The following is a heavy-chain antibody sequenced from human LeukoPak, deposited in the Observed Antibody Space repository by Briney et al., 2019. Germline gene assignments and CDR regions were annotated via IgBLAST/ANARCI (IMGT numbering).Heavy chain of an antibody. V-gene: IGHV1-2*02. D-gene: IGHD6-19*01. CDR2: INPNSGGT. Sequence: ASVKVSCKASGYTFTGYYMHWVRQAPGQGLEWMGWINPNSGGTNYAQKFQGRVTMTRDMSTSTVYMELSSLRSEDTAVYYCARETDSSGLNYWGQGTLVTVSS. J-gene: IGHJ4*02. CDR3: ARETDSSGLNY. CDR1: GYTFTGYY.